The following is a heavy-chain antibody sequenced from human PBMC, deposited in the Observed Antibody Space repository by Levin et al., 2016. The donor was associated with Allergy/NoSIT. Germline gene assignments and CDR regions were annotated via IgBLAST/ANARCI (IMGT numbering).Heavy chain of an antibody. CDR2: IFHTGSP. J-gene: IGHJ4*02. Sequence: SETLSLTCTVSGGSISGFYWSWIRQPPGKGLEWIGYIFHTGSPNNNPSLKSRVTIAVDTSKNQFSLNLTSVTAADTAVYYCARGGEYSGSRHDYWGQGTLVTVSS. CDR3: ARGGEYSGSRHDY. CDR1: GGSISGFY. V-gene: IGHV4-59*01. D-gene: IGHD1-26*01.